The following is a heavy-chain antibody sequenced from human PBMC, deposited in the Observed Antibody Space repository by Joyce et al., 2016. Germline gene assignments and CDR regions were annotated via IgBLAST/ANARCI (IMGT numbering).Heavy chain of an antibody. Sequence: QVQLVESGGGVVQPGRSLRLSCAASGFTFSNYGLHWVRQAPGKGLGWVAVIANEGNKKYYADSWKGRFTITRDNSKNTLYLQMNSLRAEDTAVYYCAKRYDYVDYWGQGTLVTVSS. CDR1: GFTFSNYG. J-gene: IGHJ4*02. D-gene: IGHD3-16*01. CDR2: IANEGNKK. V-gene: IGHV3-30*18. CDR3: AKRYDYVDY.